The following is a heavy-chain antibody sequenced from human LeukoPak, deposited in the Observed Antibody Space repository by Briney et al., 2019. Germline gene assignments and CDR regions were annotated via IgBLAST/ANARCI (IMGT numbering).Heavy chain of an antibody. CDR1: GFTFSNYG. CDR2: ITYDGGKK. CDR3: ARDAVEMATNDYYYGMDV. J-gene: IGHJ6*02. Sequence: PGGSLRLSCAASGFTFSNYGMHWVRQAPGKGLEWVALITYDGGKKYHADSVKGRFTISRDNSKDTLYLQMNSLRAEDTAVYYCARDAVEMATNDYYYGMDVWGQGTTVTVSS. V-gene: IGHV3-30*03. D-gene: IGHD5-24*01.